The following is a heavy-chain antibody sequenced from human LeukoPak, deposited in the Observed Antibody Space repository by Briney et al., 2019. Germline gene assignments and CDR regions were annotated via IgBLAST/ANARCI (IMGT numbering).Heavy chain of an antibody. J-gene: IGHJ5*02. V-gene: IGHV3-11*04. D-gene: IGHD3-9*01. Sequence: PGGSLRLSCAASGFTFSDYYMSWIRQAPWKGLEWVSYISSSGSTIYYADSVKGRFTISRDNAKNSLYLQMNSLRAEDTAVYYCARPVLVISRFDPWGQGTLVTVSS. CDR3: ARPVLVISRFDP. CDR2: ISSSGSTI. CDR1: GFTFSDYY.